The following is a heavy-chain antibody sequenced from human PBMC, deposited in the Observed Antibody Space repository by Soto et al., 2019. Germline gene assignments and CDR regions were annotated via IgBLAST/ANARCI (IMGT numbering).Heavy chain of an antibody. CDR1: GGSMSEYY. CDR2: IYYLGST. CDR3: ARDGYDGSGSPYPAY. D-gene: IGHD3-10*01. V-gene: IGHV4-59*01. Sequence: PSETLSLTCSVSGGSMSEYYWSWIRQSPGKGLEWIGYIYYLGSTDYNPSLKSRVTISVDTSKRQFSLRLTSVTAADTAVYYCARDGYDGSGSPYPAYWVPGTQVTLSS. J-gene: IGHJ4*02.